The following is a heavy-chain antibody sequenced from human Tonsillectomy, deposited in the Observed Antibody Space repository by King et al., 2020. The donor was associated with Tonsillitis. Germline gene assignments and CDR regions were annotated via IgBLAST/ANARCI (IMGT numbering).Heavy chain of an antibody. CDR1: GFIFSSYG. V-gene: IGHV3-30*03. CDR2: ISSDENNK. Sequence: VQLVESGGGVVQPGRSLRLSCSASGFIFSSYGMHWVRQSPGKGLEWVAVISSDENNKYYADFVKGRFTISRDNSKNTLYLQMSSLRAEDTAVYYCARDLEYYSDSSGYFSQTWGYFDYWGQGTLATVSS. D-gene: IGHD3-22*01. J-gene: IGHJ4*02. CDR3: ARDLEYYSDSSGYFSQTWGYFDY.